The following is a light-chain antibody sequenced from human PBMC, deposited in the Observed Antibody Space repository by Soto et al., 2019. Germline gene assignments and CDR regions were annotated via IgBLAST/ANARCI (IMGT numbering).Light chain of an antibody. V-gene: IGKV3-20*01. CDR3: QQYNDYLWT. CDR1: QSVSSSY. J-gene: IGKJ1*01. Sequence: EIVLTQSPGTLSLSPGERATLSCRASQSVSSSYLAWYHQKPVQAPRLLIYAASNRAPGIPARFSGSGSGTEFTLTISGLQPEDFATYYCQQYNDYLWTFGQGTKVDIK. CDR2: AAS.